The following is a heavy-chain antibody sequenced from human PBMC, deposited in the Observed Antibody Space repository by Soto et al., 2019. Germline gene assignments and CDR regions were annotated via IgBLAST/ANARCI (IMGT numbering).Heavy chain of an antibody. D-gene: IGHD6-13*01. CDR1: GGSINSGGYY. Sequence: QVQLQESRPGLVQPSQTLSLICTVSGGSINSGGYYWNWIRQHPRTGLEWIGSIFSSGSTYYNPFLRSRVTISADTSDNQCSLTLTSVTAADTAVYFCARGYRPSGYSSSWVFDYWGQGTLVDVSS. CDR3: ARGYRPSGYSSSWVFDY. CDR2: IFSSGST. V-gene: IGHV4-31*03. J-gene: IGHJ4*02.